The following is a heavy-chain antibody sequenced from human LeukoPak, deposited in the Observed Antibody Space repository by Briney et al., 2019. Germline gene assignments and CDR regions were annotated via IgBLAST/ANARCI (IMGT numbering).Heavy chain of an antibody. J-gene: IGHJ6*03. V-gene: IGHV1-46*01. CDR1: GHTFRNYY. D-gene: IGHD5-18*01. CDR2: INPTGNTT. CDR3: ARGIPQNPLWFPHPGSNYYYYMDV. Sequence: GASVKVSCKSSGHTFRNYYMHWVRQAPGQGLEWMGIINPTGNTTTYAQRFQGRVTMTTDTSTSTAYMELRSLRSDDTAVYYCARGIPQNPLWFPHPGSNYYYYMDVWGKGTTVTVSS.